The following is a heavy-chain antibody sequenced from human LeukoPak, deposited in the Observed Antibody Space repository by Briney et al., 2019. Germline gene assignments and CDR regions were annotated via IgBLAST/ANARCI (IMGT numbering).Heavy chain of an antibody. V-gene: IGHV4-34*01. Sequence: SETLSLTCAVYGGSFSDYWWTWIRQSPGKGLEWIGEVNHSGRTNYNPSLKSRVSISVDTSKNQFSLKLSSVTAADTAVYSCARRKNWFDPWGQGTLVTVSS. CDR2: VNHSGRT. CDR1: GGSFSDYW. CDR3: ARRKNWFDP. J-gene: IGHJ5*02.